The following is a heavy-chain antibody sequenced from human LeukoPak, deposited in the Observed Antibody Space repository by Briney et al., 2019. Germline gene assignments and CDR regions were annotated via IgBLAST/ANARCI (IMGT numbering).Heavy chain of an antibody. D-gene: IGHD3-22*01. V-gene: IGHV3-53*01. J-gene: IGHJ4*02. CDR3: TRSGYRHPYHFDS. CDR2: LYTGGGT. CDR1: GFSVRTTY. Sequence: WGSLRLSCAASGFSVRTTYMSWVRQAPGKGLEWVSVLYTGGGTDHADSVKGRFTISRDNSKNTLSLQMNSLRVEDTAIYYCTRSGYRHPYHFDSWGQGTLVTVSS.